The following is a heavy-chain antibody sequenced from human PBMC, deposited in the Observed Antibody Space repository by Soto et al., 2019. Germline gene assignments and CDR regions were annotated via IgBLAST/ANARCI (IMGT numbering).Heavy chain of an antibody. CDR1: GFTFSSYA. CDR3: ARGGAMGVDY. V-gene: IGHV3-23*01. Sequence: EVQLLESGGGLVQPGGSLRLSCAASGFTFSSYAMSWVRQAPGKGLEWVSVISGSGGSTDYADSVKGRFTISRDNSKNTLYLHVNTLRDEDTAVYYCARGGAMGVDYWGQGTLVTVSS. D-gene: IGHD1-26*01. J-gene: IGHJ4*02. CDR2: ISGSGGST.